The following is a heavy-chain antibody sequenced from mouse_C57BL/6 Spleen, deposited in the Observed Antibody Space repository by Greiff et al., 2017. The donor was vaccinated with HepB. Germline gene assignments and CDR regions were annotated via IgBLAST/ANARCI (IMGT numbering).Heavy chain of an antibody. Sequence: QVQLKESGAELARPGASVRLSCKASGYTFTSYGISWVKQRTGQGLEWIGEIYPRSGNTYYNEKFKGKATLTADKSSSTAYMELRSLTSEDSAVYFCARGSYDSSYYFDYWGQGTTLTVSS. J-gene: IGHJ2*01. CDR2: IYPRSGNT. D-gene: IGHD2-4*01. CDR1: GYTFTSYG. V-gene: IGHV1-81*01. CDR3: ARGSYDSSYYFDY.